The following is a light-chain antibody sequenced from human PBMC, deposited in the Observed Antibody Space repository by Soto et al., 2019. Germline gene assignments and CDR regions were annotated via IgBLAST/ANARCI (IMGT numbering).Light chain of an antibody. CDR2: DAS. Sequence: IRMTHSAFAVSASVGDRVTITCRASQSISSWLAWYQQKPGKAPKVLIYDASSLESGVPSRFSGSGSGTEFTLTISSLQADDFATYYCQQYKSYWTFGQGTKVDI. J-gene: IGKJ1*01. V-gene: IGKV1-5*01. CDR1: QSISSW. CDR3: QQYKSYWT.